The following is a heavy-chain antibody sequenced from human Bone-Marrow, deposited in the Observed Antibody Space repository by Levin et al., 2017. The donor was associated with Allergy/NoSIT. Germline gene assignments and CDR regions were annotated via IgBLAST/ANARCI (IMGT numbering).Heavy chain of an antibody. CDR1: GGSLRDYF. D-gene: IGHD2-2*01. J-gene: IGHJ3*01. V-gene: IGHV4-34*01. CDR3: ARSPSAFYQMTYAGAYDF. CDR2: ISHTGRT. Sequence: SETLSLTCGVYGGSLRDYFWCWLRQAPGKGLEWIGEISHTGRTIYNPSLKSRVTLSLDTSKNGFSLTLNSVTAADTAVYFCARSPSAFYQMTYAGAYDFWGQGTMVAVSS.